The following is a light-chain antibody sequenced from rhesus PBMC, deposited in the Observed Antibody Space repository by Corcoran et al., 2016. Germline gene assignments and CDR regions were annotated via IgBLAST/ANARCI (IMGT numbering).Light chain of an antibody. J-gene: IGKJ4*01. CDR2: GAS. V-gene: IGKV3-42*01. Sequence: ETVVTQSPATLSLSPGERATLSCRASQSVGNNFAWYQQKHGQAPKIPIYGASSRATGIPDSFSGRGSGSEFTFTIRSLEPEDVGVYYCQQYNDWNTFGGGTKVEIK. CDR1: QSVGNN. CDR3: QQYNDWNT.